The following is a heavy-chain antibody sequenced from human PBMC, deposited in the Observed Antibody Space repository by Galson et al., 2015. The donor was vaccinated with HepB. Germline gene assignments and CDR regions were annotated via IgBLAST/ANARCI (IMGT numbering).Heavy chain of an antibody. J-gene: IGHJ3*02. D-gene: IGHD2-2*02. V-gene: IGHV3-23*01. Sequence: SLRLSCAASGFTFSSYVMSWVRQAPGKGLEWVSTISGSGGSTSYADSVQGRFTISRDNSKNTLYLQMNSLRAEDKAIYYCAKDREAGVPAAIYAFDMWGQGTMVTVSS. CDR2: ISGSGGST. CDR3: AKDREAGVPAAIYAFDM. CDR1: GFTFSSYV.